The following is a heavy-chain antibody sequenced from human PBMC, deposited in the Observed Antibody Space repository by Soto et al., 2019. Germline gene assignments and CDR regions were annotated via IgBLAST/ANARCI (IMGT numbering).Heavy chain of an antibody. V-gene: IGHV3-23*01. CDR3: AKDLPRSGWASDF. CDR1: GFTFSNYY. D-gene: IGHD6-19*01. Sequence: EVQLLESGGGLVQPGGSLRLSCVGSGFTFSNYYIYWVRQAPGKGLEWVSLISESGSVTYYAAPVKGRFITSRDNSNNAGYLLMNSLRAEDTAVYYCAKDLPRSGWASDFWGQGTLVTVSS. CDR2: ISESGSVT. J-gene: IGHJ4*02.